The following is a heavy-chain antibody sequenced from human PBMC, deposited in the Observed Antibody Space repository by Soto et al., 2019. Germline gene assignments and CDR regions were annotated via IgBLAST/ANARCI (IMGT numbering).Heavy chain of an antibody. Sequence: SETLSLSCTVSGGSISNSYWSWIRQPPGKGLEWIGYIHYRGSTNYNPSLESRVTISLDTSKNQFSLKLRSVTAADTAVYYCATRGDSSNYFMFDSWGQG. J-gene: IGHJ4*02. CDR3: ATRGDSSNYFMFDS. D-gene: IGHD3-22*01. CDR2: IHYRGST. CDR1: GGSISNSY. V-gene: IGHV4-59*08.